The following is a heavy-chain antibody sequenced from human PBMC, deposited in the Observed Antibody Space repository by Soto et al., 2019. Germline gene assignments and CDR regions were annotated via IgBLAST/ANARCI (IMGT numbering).Heavy chain of an antibody. CDR2: ISSSSSYI. D-gene: IGHD1-26*01. CDR3: AREVLSSGSYFPYFDY. V-gene: IGHV3-11*05. CDR1: GFRFSDHY. J-gene: IGHJ4*02. Sequence: QVQLVESGGGLVEPGGSLRLSCAASGFRFSDHYMTWIRQAPGKGLEWVSSISSSSSYIYYADSVKGRFTISRDNAKNSLYLQMNSLRAEDTAVYYCAREVLSSGSYFPYFDYWGQGTLVTVSS.